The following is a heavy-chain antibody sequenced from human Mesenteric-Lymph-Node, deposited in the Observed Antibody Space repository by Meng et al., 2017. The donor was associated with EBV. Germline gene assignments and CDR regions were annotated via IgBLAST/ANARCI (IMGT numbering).Heavy chain of an antibody. Sequence: QVQLQDSGPVLVKPSETLSLTATVSGGSVSSGSYYWSWIRQHPGKGLEWIGYIHYGGATNYNPSLSGRVTISIDTPKNQFSLKLRSVTAADTAVYYCAREIVRNWFDPWGQGTLVTVSS. V-gene: IGHV4-61*01. D-gene: IGHD2-8*01. CDR2: IHYGGAT. CDR3: AREIVRNWFDP. CDR1: GGSVSSGSYY. J-gene: IGHJ5*02.